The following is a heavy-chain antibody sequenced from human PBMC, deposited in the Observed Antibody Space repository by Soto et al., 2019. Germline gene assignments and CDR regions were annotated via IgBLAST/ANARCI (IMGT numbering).Heavy chain of an antibody. CDR2: IGPTEAHAP. J-gene: IGHJ3*01. Sequence: GGSLRLSCVASGYSFGVYAMRWVRQAPGKGLEWVSAIGPTEAHAPAYAASVKGRFTISRDNSRNILYLQMTNLRAEDTGVYYCAKDAIPYNGREDAFDLWGQATMVTVSS. CDR3: AKDAIPYNGREDAFDL. CDR1: GYSFGVYA. D-gene: IGHD2-2*02. V-gene: IGHV3-23*01.